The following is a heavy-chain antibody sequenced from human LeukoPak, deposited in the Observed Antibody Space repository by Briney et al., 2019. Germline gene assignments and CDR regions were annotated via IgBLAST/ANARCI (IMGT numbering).Heavy chain of an antibody. V-gene: IGHV3-53*01. J-gene: IGHJ4*02. D-gene: IGHD1-14*01. CDR1: GFTVSSNY. CDR2: IYSGGST. Sequence: GGSLRLSCAASGFTVSSNYMSWIRQAPGRGLEWVSVIYSGGSTYYADSVKGRFTISRDNSKNTLYLQMNSLRAEDTAVYYCAGRRVHHRSYAFDYWGQGTLVTVSS. CDR3: AGRRVHHRSYAFDY.